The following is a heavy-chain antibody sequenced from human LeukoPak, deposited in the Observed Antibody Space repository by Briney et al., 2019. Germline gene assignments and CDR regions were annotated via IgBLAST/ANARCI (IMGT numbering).Heavy chain of an antibody. CDR3: AGAQSGSYGQLNL. D-gene: IGHD1-26*01. Sequence: SETLSLTCTVSGDSINSYYWSWIRQPPGKGLEWIGYIYYSGSTNYNPSLKSRVTISVDTSKNQFSLKLSSVTAADTALYYCAGAQSGSYGQLNLWGQGTLVTVSS. V-gene: IGHV4-59*01. J-gene: IGHJ5*02. CDR1: GDSINSYY. CDR2: IYYSGST.